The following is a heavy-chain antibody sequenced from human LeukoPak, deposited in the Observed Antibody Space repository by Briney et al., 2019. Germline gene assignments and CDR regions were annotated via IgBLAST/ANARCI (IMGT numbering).Heavy chain of an antibody. D-gene: IGHD6-13*01. CDR2: INHSGCT. V-gene: IGHV4-34*01. J-gene: IGHJ4*02. CDR3: ASFSSWYYFDY. Sequence: SETLSLTCAVYGGSFSGYYWSWIRQPPGKGLEWIGEINHSGCTNYNPSLKSRVTISVDTSKNQFSLKLSSVTAADTAVYYCASFSSWYYFDYWGQGTLVTVSS. CDR1: GGSFSGYY.